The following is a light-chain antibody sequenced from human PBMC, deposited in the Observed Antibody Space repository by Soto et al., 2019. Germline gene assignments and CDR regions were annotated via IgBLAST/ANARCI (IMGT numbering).Light chain of an antibody. CDR2: EVS. J-gene: IGLJ1*01. V-gene: IGLV2-18*02. CDR3: NSYTSSGTYV. CDR1: SSDVGSYNR. Sequence: SVLTQPPSVSGSPGQSVTISCTGTSSDVGSYNRVSWYQQPPGTAPKLMIYEVSNRPSGVPDRFSGSKSGNTASLTISGLQAEDEADYYCNSYTSSGTYVFGTGTKSPS.